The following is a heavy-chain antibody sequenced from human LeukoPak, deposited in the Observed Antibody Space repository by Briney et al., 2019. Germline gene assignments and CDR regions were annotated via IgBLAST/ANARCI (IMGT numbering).Heavy chain of an antibody. D-gene: IGHD5-24*01. J-gene: IGHJ2*01. CDR1: GGSISSYY. CDR3: AGDGYKTNWYFDL. V-gene: IGHV4-59*01. CDR2: IYYSGST. Sequence: SETLSLTCTVSGGSISSYYWSWIRQPPGKGLEWLGYIYYSGSTNYNPSLKSRVTISVDTSKNQFSLKLSSVTAADTAVYYCAGDGYKTNWYFDLWGRGTLVTVSS.